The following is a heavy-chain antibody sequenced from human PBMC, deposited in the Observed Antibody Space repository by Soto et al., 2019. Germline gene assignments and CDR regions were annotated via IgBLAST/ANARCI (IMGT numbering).Heavy chain of an antibody. V-gene: IGHV1-18*01. CDR1: GYPFTSYG. D-gene: IGHD1-26*01. Sequence: ASVKVSCKASGYPFTSYGISWVRQAPGQGLEWMGWISAYNGNTNYAQKLQGRVTMTTDTSTSTAYMELRSLRSDDTAVYYCARDSGRGSYYYYGMDVWGQGTTVTVSS. J-gene: IGHJ6*02. CDR3: ARDSGRGSYYYYGMDV. CDR2: ISAYNGNT.